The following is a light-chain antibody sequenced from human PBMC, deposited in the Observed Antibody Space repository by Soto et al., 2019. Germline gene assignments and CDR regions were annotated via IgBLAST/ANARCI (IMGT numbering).Light chain of an antibody. CDR2: TAT. CDR3: AAWDESLSGWV. V-gene: IGLV1-44*01. Sequence: QSALTQPPSASATAGQRDALCCSGSSSNIGSNPVNWYQQLPGTAHKLLIHTATQRPSGVPDRFSGSKSGTSATLAISGLQSEDEADYYCAAWDESLSGWVFGGGTKHTGL. CDR1: SSNIGSNP. J-gene: IGLJ3*02.